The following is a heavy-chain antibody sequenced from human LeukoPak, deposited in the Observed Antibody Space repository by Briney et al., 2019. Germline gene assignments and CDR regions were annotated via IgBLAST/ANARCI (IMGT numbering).Heavy chain of an antibody. V-gene: IGHV3-7*03. CDR1: GFTFSGFW. D-gene: IGHD6-6*01. CDR2: INSDGSEG. Sequence: GGSLRLSCAVSGFTFSGFWMSWSRQAPGKGLEWVASINSDGSEGYYADVVKGRFTISRDNAKNSLYLQINSLRAEDTAVYYCARSSYSSSSSVWGQGAMVTVSS. CDR3: ARSSYSSSSSV. J-gene: IGHJ3*01.